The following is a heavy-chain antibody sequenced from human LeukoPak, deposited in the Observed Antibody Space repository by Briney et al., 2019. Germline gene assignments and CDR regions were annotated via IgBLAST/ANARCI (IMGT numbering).Heavy chain of an antibody. D-gene: IGHD3-9*01. CDR1: GFTFSSYS. CDR3: ARDPYSSFRYFDWRYFFDY. CDR2: ISSSSSYI. Sequence: GGSLRLSCAASGFTFSSYSMNWVRQAPGKGLEWVSSISSSSSYIYYADSVKGRFPISRDNAKNSLYLQMNSLRAQDTAVYYCARDPYSSFRYFDWRYFFDYWGQGTLVTVSS. V-gene: IGHV3-21*01. J-gene: IGHJ4*02.